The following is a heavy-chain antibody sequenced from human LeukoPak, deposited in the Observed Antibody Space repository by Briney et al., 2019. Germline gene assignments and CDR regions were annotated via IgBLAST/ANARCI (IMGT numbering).Heavy chain of an antibody. J-gene: IGHJ5*02. CDR1: GFTFSSYS. D-gene: IGHD3-22*01. CDR2: ISRSSSYI. CDR3: ASLYQDDSSGYNWFDP. Sequence: GGSLRLSCAASGFTFSSYSMNWVRQAPGKGLEWVSSISRSSSYIYYADSVKGRFTISRDNAKNSLYLQMNSLRAEDTAVYYCASLYQDDSSGYNWFDPWGQGTLVTVSS. V-gene: IGHV3-21*01.